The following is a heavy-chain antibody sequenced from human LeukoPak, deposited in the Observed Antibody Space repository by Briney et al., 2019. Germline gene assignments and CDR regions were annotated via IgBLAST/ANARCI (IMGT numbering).Heavy chain of an antibody. CDR2: ISSSSSYI. CDR3: ARDGKYSSGWSPGGYYFDY. D-gene: IGHD6-19*01. Sequence: GGSLRLSCAASGFTFSTYAMNWVRQAPGKGLEWVSSISSSSSYIYYADSVKGRFTISRDNAKNSLYLQMNSLRAEDTAVYYCARDGKYSSGWSPGGYYFDYWGQGTLVTVSS. J-gene: IGHJ4*02. V-gene: IGHV3-21*01. CDR1: GFTFSTYA.